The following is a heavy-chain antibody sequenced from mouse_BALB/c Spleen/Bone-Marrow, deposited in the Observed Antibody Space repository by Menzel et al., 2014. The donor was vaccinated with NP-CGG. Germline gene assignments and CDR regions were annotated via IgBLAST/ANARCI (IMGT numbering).Heavy chain of an antibody. V-gene: IGHV5-12*02. Sequence: EVMLVESGGGLVQPGGSLKISCATSGFTFSDYYMYWVRQTPEKRLEWVASISNGGNNTYYPDTLKGRFTISRDNAKNTLYLQMSRLKSEDTAIYYCSRHDYRYDAWFAYWGQGTLVTVSA. CDR2: ISNGGNNT. D-gene: IGHD2-14*01. J-gene: IGHJ3*01. CDR3: SRHDYRYDAWFAY. CDR1: GFTFSDYY.